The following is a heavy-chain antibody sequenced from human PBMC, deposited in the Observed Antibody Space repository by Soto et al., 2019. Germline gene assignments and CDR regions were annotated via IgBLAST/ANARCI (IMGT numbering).Heavy chain of an antibody. Sequence: SETLSLTSSATGGSICSYSWSWIRQPTGKGLEWIGYIYYSGSTNYNPSLKSRVTISVDTSKNQFSLKLSSVTAADTAVYYCASRWGGVFDIWGQGTMVT. V-gene: IGHV4-59*08. D-gene: IGHD1-26*01. J-gene: IGHJ3*02. CDR3: ASRWGGVFDI. CDR2: IYYSGST. CDR1: GGSICSYS.